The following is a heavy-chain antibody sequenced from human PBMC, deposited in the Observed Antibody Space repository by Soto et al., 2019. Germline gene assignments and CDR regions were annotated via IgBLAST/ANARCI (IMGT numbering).Heavy chain of an antibody. CDR1: GYTLNEVA. J-gene: IGHJ5*02. Sequence: QVQLVQSGAEVKKPGASVKVSCKVSGYTLNEVAMHWVRQAPGKGLEWLGGFDPHEAETSYAQHFQGRVTMTEDTSTDTVYMELSSLRSEDTALYFCTTYHGDYNFDHWGQGTLVTVSS. CDR2: FDPHEAET. V-gene: IGHV1-24*01. CDR3: TTYHGDYNFDH. D-gene: IGHD4-17*01.